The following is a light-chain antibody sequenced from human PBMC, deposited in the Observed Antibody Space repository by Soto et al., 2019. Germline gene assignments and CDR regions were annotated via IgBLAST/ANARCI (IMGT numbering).Light chain of an antibody. J-gene: IGKJ1*01. Sequence: DIVMTQSPDSLAVSLGERATINCKSSQSVLYSSNNKNYLAWYQQKPGQPPKLLIYCASTRESGVPDRFSGSGSGTDFTLTISSLQAEDVAVYYCQQYYLPWTFGQGTKVEIK. V-gene: IGKV4-1*01. CDR3: QQYYLPWT. CDR2: CAS. CDR1: QSVLYSSNNKNY.